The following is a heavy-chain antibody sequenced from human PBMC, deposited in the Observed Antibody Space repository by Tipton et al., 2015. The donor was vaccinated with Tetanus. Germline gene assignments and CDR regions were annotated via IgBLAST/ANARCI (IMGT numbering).Heavy chain of an antibody. CDR2: ISYDGSNK. Sequence: SLRLSCAASGFTFSSYGMHWARQAPGKGLEWVAVISYDGSNKYYADSVKGRFTISRDNSKNTLYLQMNSLRAEDTAVYYCVFFYDNAVWGQGTLVTVSS. D-gene: IGHD3-16*01. CDR3: VFFYDNAV. V-gene: IGHV3-30*03. J-gene: IGHJ4*02. CDR1: GFTFSSYG.